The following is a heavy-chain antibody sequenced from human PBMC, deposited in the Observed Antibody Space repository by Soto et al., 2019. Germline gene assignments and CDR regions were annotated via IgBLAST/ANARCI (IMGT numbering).Heavy chain of an antibody. CDR1: GFTFSSYA. J-gene: IGHJ2*01. CDR2: ISGSGGST. CDR3: AKDPASITMVRGVIITSWYFDL. V-gene: IGHV3-23*01. Sequence: EVQLLESGGGLVQPGGSLRLSCAASGFTFSSYAMSWVRQAPGKGLEWVSAISGSGGSTYYADSVKGRFTISRDNSKNTLYLQMNSLRAEDTAVYYCAKDPASITMVRGVIITSWYFDLWGRGTLVTVSS. D-gene: IGHD3-10*01.